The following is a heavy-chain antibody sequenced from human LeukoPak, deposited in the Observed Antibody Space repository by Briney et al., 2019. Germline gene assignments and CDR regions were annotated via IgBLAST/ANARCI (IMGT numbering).Heavy chain of an antibody. Sequence: GGSLRLSCAASAFTFRSYAMSWVRQAPGKGLEYVSSISTDGGSTYYADSVKGRFTISRDNSKNTLNLQMSSLRGEDTAVYYCVKRGRQGDYAYDYWGQGTLVTVSS. V-gene: IGHV3-64D*06. CDR3: VKRGRQGDYAYDY. CDR2: ISTDGGST. J-gene: IGHJ4*02. D-gene: IGHD4-17*01. CDR1: AFTFRSYA.